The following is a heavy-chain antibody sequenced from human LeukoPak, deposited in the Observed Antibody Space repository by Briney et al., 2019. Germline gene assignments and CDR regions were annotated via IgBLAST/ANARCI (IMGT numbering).Heavy chain of an antibody. CDR3: AKDQYYGSGSFDY. Sequence: GGSLRLSCAASGFTFSSYGMRWVRQAPGKGLEWVAVISYDGSNKYYADSVKGRFTISRDNSKNTLYLQMNSLRAEDTAVYYCAKDQYYGSGSFDYWGQGTLVTVSS. J-gene: IGHJ4*02. D-gene: IGHD3-10*01. CDR2: ISYDGSNK. V-gene: IGHV3-30*18. CDR1: GFTFSSYG.